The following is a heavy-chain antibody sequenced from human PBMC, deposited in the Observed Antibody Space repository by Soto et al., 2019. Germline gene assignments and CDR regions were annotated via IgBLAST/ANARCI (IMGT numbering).Heavy chain of an antibody. V-gene: IGHV1-18*01. CDR2: VSTNNGNT. Sequence: QGQLVQSAAEMKKPGSSVKVSCKASGYTFGYYNIVWVRQAPGQGLEWMGRVSTNNGNTNYAQRFQGRVTMTADTSTSTAYVELRSLTPDDTAVYYCAKLAGEREYFEFWGQGTLVTVSS. CDR1: GYTFGYYN. J-gene: IGHJ4*02. D-gene: IGHD1-26*01. CDR3: AKLAGEREYFEF.